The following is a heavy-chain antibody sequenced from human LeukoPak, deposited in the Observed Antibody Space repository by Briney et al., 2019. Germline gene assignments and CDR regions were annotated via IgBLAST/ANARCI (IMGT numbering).Heavy chain of an antibody. J-gene: IGHJ4*02. CDR3: ARLGYDFWSDYSYYLDY. V-gene: IGHV4-39*01. Sequence: SETPSLTCSVSGGSINSSTYYWGWIRQPPGQGLEWIGSVFYSGNTYHSPSLKSRLSISVDTSKNQFSLKLNSVTAADTAVYYCARLGYDFWSDYSYYLDYWGQGTLVTVSS. CDR1: GGSINSSTYY. D-gene: IGHD3-3*01. CDR2: VFYSGNT.